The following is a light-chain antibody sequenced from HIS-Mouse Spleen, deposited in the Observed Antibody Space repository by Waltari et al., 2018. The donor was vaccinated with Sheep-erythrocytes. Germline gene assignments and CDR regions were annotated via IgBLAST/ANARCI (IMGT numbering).Light chain of an antibody. Sequence: DIVMTQSPDSLAVSLGERATINCKSSQSVLYSSNNKNYLAWYQQKPGQPPKLLIYWASTRESGVPDRLSGSGSGTDFTLTISSLQAEDVAVYYCQQYYSTLLTFGGGTK. CDR1: QSVLYSSNNKNY. J-gene: IGKJ4*01. V-gene: IGKV4-1*01. CDR3: QQYYSTLLT. CDR2: WAS.